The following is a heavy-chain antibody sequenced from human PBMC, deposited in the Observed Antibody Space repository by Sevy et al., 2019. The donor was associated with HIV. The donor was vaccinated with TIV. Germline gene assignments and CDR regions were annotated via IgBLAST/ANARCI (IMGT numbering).Heavy chain of an antibody. Sequence: SETLSLTCAVYGGSFSGYYWSWIRQPPGKGLEWIGEINHSGSTNYNPSLKSRVTISVDTSKNQFSLKLGSVTAADTAVYYCARAAKTQQLASNWFDPWGQGTLVTVSS. V-gene: IGHV4-34*01. CDR1: GGSFSGYY. D-gene: IGHD6-13*01. CDR2: INHSGST. J-gene: IGHJ5*02. CDR3: ARAAKTQQLASNWFDP.